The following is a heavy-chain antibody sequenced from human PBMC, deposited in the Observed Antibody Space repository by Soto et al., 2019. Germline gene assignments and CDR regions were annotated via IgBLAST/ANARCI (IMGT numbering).Heavy chain of an antibody. J-gene: IGHJ6*02. V-gene: IGHV3-48*02. D-gene: IGHD6-13*01. CDR1: GFTFSSYS. CDR2: ISSSSSTI. Sequence: GGSLRLSCAASGFTFSSYSMNWVRQAPGKGLEWVSYISSSSSTIYYADSVKGRFTISRDNAKNSLYLQMNSLRDEDTAVHYCARDVKQQLGHLNYGMDVWGQGTTVTVSS. CDR3: ARDVKQQLGHLNYGMDV.